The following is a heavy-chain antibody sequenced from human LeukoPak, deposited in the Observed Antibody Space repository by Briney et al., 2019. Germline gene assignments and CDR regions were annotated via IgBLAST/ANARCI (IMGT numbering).Heavy chain of an antibody. D-gene: IGHD2-15*01. CDR1: GGSISSYY. CDR3: ARAGYCSGGSCYVWYFDL. V-gene: IGHV4-4*08. Sequence: SETLSLTCTVSGGSISSYYWSWIRQPPGKGLEWIGRIYTSGSTNYNPSLKGRVTISVDTSKNQFSLKLSSVTAADTAVYYCARAGYCSGGSCYVWYFDLWGRGTLVTVSS. J-gene: IGHJ2*01. CDR2: IYTSGST.